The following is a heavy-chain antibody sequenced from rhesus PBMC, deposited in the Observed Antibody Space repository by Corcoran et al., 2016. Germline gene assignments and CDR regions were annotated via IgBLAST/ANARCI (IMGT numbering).Heavy chain of an antibody. Sequence: QVQLQESGPGLVKPSETLSLTCSVSGGSVSRSNWWSWILQPPGKGLEWIGYISGSSGSTYNNHSLKSRVTSSTDTSKNQFSRKLSSGTAADTAVYYCARDWGDYYFDYWGQGVLVTVSS. CDR1: GGSVSRSNW. D-gene: IGHD3-34*01. J-gene: IGHJ4*01. CDR3: ARDWGDYYFDY. CDR2: ISGSSGST. V-gene: IGHV4-65*01.